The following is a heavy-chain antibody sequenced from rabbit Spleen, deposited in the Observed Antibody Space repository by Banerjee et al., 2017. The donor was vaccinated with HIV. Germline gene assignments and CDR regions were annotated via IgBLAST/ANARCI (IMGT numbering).Heavy chain of an antibody. J-gene: IGHJ3*01. Sequence: QEHLVESGGGLVQPEGSLTLTCKASGFSFSDRDVMCWVRQAPGKGLEWIACINAATGKPVYATWAKGRFTISRTSSTTVTLRMTSLTAADTATYFCARDLVGVIGWNFGWWGQGTLVTVS. CDR2: INAATGKP. V-gene: IGHV1S45*01. CDR3: ARDLVGVIGWNFGW. D-gene: IGHD4-1*01. CDR1: GFSFSDRDV.